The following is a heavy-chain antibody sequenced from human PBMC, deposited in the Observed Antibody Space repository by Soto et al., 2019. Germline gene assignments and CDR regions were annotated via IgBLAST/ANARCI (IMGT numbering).Heavy chain of an antibody. CDR2: ISYDGSNK. D-gene: IGHD3-10*01. CDR1: GFTFSSYG. J-gene: IGHJ3*02. Sequence: QVQLVESGGGVAQPGRSLRLSCAASGFTFSSYGMHWVRQAPGKGLEWVAVISYDGSNKYYADSVKGRFTISRDNSKNTLYLQMNSLRAEDTAVYYCAGITMVRGVIMGAFDIWGQGTMVTVSS. CDR3: AGITMVRGVIMGAFDI. V-gene: IGHV3-30*03.